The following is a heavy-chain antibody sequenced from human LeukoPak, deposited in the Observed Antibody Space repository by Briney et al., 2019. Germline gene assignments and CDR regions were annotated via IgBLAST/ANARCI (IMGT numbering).Heavy chain of an antibody. Sequence: ASVKVSCKASGYTFTTYDINWVRQATGQGLEWTGWMNPNSGNTGYAQKFQGRVTMTRNTSISTAYMELSSLRSEDTAVYYCARGPNKSDGGNSGSAWFDPWGQGTLVTVSS. CDR3: ARGPNKSDGGNSGSAWFDP. CDR1: GYTFTTYD. CDR2: MNPNSGNT. J-gene: IGHJ5*02. D-gene: IGHD4-23*01. V-gene: IGHV1-8*01.